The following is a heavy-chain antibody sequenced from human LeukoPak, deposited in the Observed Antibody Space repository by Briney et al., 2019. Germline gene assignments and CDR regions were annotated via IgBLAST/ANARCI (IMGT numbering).Heavy chain of an antibody. CDR1: GDSISSYY. CDR3: ARQIASAGTAGFDF. Sequence: SETLSLTCTVSGDSISSYYWSWIRQPAGKGLEWIGRIYSTGSTNYNPSLKSRVAMSVDTSKNQFSLRLRSVTAADTAAYYCARQIASAGTAGFDFWGQGARVTVSS. J-gene: IGHJ4*02. CDR2: IYSTGST. V-gene: IGHV4-4*07. D-gene: IGHD6-13*01.